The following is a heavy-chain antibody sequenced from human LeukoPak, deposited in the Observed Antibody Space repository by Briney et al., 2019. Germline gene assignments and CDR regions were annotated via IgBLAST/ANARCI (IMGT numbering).Heavy chain of an antibody. V-gene: IGHV4-39*01. Sequence: PSETLSLTCTVSGGSVSSSAYYWGWIRQPPGKGLGWIGSIYYTGSTYYNPSLKTRVTVSVDTSNNQFSLKLSSVIAADTAVYYCARHTALGSPLPYWGQGTLVTVSS. D-gene: IGHD5-18*01. J-gene: IGHJ4*02. CDR3: ARHTALGSPLPY. CDR2: IYYTGST. CDR1: GGSVSSSAYY.